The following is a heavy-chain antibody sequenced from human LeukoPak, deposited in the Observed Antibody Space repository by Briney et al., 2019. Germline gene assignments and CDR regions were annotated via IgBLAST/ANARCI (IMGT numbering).Heavy chain of an antibody. CDR1: GGTFSSYT. J-gene: IGHJ3*02. CDR3: ASDAFDI. V-gene: IGHV1-69*02. Sequence: SVKVSCKASGGTFSSYTISWVRQAPGQGPEWMGRIIPILGIANYAQKFQGRVTITADKSTSTVYMELSSLRSEDTAVYYCASDAFDIWGQGTMVTVSS. CDR2: IIPILGIA.